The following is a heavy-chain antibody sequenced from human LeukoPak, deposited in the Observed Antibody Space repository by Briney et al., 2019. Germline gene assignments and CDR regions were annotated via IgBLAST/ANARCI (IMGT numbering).Heavy chain of an antibody. Sequence: ASVKVSCKASGYTFTCYYMHWVRQAPGQGLEWMGWINPNSGGTNYAQKFQGRVTMTRDTSISTAYMELSRLRSDDTAVYYCARVVRMTTVTPFDYWGQGTLVTVSS. D-gene: IGHD4-17*01. CDR2: INPNSGGT. V-gene: IGHV1-2*02. CDR1: GYTFTCYY. CDR3: ARVVRMTTVTPFDY. J-gene: IGHJ4*02.